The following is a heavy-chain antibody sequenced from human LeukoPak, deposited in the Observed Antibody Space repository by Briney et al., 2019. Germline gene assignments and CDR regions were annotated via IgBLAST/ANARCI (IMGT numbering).Heavy chain of an antibody. J-gene: IGHJ3*02. CDR1: GFTFSSYS. V-gene: IGHV3-21*01. CDR2: ISSSSSYI. D-gene: IGHD6-13*01. CDR3: ARDQVRGLGVQVGYSSSWYEGFADAFDI. Sequence: PGGSLRLSCAASGFTFSSYSMNWVRQAPGKGLEWVSSISSSSSYIYYADSVKGRFTISRDNAKNSLYLQMNSLRAEDTAVYYCARDQVRGLGVQVGYSSSWYEGFADAFDIWGQGTMVTVSS.